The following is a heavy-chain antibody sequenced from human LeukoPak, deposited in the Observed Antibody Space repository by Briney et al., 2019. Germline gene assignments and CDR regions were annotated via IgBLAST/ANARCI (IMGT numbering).Heavy chain of an antibody. CDR1: GYTFTSYY. CDR2: INPSGGST. D-gene: IGHD1-26*01. V-gene: IGHV1-46*01. J-gene: IGHJ4*02. CDR3: ARDGGWELQSPFDY. Sequence: ASVKVSCKASGYTFTSYYMHWVRQAPGQGLEWMGIINPSGGSTSYAQKLQGRVTMTTDTSTSTAYMELRSLRSDDTAVYYCARDGGWELQSPFDYWGQGTLVTVSS.